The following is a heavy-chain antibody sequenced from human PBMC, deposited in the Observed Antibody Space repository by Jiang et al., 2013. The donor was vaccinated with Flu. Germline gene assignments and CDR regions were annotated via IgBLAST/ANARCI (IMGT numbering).Heavy chain of an antibody. CDR2: SSSHI. V-gene: IGHV3-21*01. Sequence: SSSHIYYADSVKGRFTISRDNAKKSLYLQMNSLRAEDTAVYYCAFGYCSGGSCYSFDYWGQGTPVTVSS. D-gene: IGHD2-15*01. CDR3: AFGYCSGGSCYSFDY. J-gene: IGHJ4*02.